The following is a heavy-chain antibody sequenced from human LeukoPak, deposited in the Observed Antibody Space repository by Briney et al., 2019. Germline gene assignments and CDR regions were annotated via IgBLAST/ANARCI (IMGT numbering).Heavy chain of an antibody. Sequence: ASVKVSCKASGYTFTSYGISWVRQAPGQGLEWMGWISAYNGNTNCAQKLQGRVTMTTDTSTSTAYMELRSLRPDDTAVYYCARLGLYSGSYYDWYFDLWGRGTLVTVSS. D-gene: IGHD1-26*01. V-gene: IGHV1-18*01. J-gene: IGHJ2*01. CDR3: ARLGLYSGSYYDWYFDL. CDR1: GYTFTSYG. CDR2: ISAYNGNT.